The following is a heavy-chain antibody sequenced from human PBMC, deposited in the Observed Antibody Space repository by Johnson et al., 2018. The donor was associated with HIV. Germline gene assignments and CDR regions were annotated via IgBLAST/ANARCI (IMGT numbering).Heavy chain of an antibody. J-gene: IGHJ3*01. Sequence: VQLVESGGGLVQPGGSLRLSCAVSGYSVTGYNMNWVRQAPVKGLEWVSVIYTGSDSTSYTDSVRGRFTISRDKAKYTVDLQMNSLRVEDTAVYYCAKVDCGGDTCAGYDPFDLWGQGTLVTVSS. CDR2: IYTGSDST. V-gene: IGHV3-66*01. CDR1: GYSVTGYN. D-gene: IGHD2-21*01. CDR3: AKVDCGGDTCAGYDPFDL.